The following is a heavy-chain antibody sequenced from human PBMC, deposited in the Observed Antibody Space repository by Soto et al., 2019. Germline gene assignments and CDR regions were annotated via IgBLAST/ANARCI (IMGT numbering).Heavy chain of an antibody. Sequence: QEQLLQSGAEVKKPGASVTVSCKASGYTFLIYFVHWVRQAPGQGLEWMGIINPGSGTTTYSQQFQGRVIMTSDTSTNTVHMAMTSLTSEDTAVYFCAREKILDWSGRRHYYGMDVWGQGTAVSVSS. V-gene: IGHV1-46*01. CDR3: AREKILDWSGRRHYYGMDV. CDR2: INPGSGTT. D-gene: IGHD3-10*01. CDR1: GYTFLIYF. J-gene: IGHJ6*02.